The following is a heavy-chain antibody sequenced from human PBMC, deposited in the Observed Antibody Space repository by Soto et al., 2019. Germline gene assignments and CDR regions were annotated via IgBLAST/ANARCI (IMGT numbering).Heavy chain of an antibody. D-gene: IGHD2-15*01. CDR3: ARRGYCSGGSCYSEPFDI. CDR2: IYYSGST. Sequence: SETLSLTCTVSGASISSSSYYWGWIRQPPGKGLEWIGSIYYSGSTYNNPSLKSRVTISVDTSRNQFSLKLNSVTAADTALYYCARRGYCSGGSCYSEPFDIWGQGTMVTVSS. J-gene: IGHJ3*02. V-gene: IGHV4-39*01. CDR1: GASISSSSYY.